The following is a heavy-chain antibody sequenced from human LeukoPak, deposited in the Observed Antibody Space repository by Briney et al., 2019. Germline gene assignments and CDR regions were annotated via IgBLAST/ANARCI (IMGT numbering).Heavy chain of an antibody. CDR2: ISSSSGYT. CDR3: ARVPSPAWFDP. Sequence: GGSLRLSCAASGFIFSDYYMIWIRQAPGKGLEWVSYISSSSGYTNYADSVKGRFTLSRDNAKNSLYLQMNSLRPEDTAVYYCARVPSPAWFDPWGQGTLVTVSS. CDR1: GFIFSDYY. J-gene: IGHJ5*02. V-gene: IGHV3-11*05.